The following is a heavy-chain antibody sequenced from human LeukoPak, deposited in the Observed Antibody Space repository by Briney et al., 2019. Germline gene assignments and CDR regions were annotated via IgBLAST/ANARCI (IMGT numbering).Heavy chain of an antibody. CDR2: TYYRSKWYN. D-gene: IGHD4-17*01. V-gene: IGHV6-1*01. CDR3: ARDPTTVTTRRSAFDI. Sequence: SQTLSPTCAISGDSVSSNSAAWNWIRQSPSRGLEWLGRTYYRSKWYNDYAVSVKSRITINPDTSKNQFSLQLNSVTPEDTAVYYCARDPTTVTTRRSAFDIWGQGTMVTVSS. J-gene: IGHJ3*02. CDR1: GDSVSSNSAA.